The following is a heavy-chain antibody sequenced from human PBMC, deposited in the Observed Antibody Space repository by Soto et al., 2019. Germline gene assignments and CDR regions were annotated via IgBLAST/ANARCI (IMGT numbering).Heavy chain of an antibody. CDR2: INPNSGGT. CDR1: GYTFTGYY. D-gene: IGHD3-16*01. V-gene: IGHV1-2*02. Sequence: GASVKVSCKASGYTFTGYYMHWVRQAPGQGLEWMGWINPNSGGTNYAQKFQGRVTMTRDTSISTAYMELRRLRSDDTAVYYCARDEHDHYAPDPYYDGMDVWGQGTTATV. J-gene: IGHJ6*02. CDR3: ARDEHDHYAPDPYYDGMDV.